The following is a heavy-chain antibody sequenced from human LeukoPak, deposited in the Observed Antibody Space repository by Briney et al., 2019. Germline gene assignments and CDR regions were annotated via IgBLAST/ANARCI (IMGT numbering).Heavy chain of an antibody. J-gene: IGHJ4*02. CDR2: ISASGGNT. D-gene: IGHD2-15*01. V-gene: IGHV3-23*01. CDR3: AKEFGYCSGGSCYSVGYFDY. CDR1: GFTFSSYV. Sequence: QPGGSLRFSCAASGFTFSSYVMSWVRQAPGRGLEWVSAISASGGNTYYADSVKGRFTISRDNSKTTLYLQMNSLRAEDTAVYYCAKEFGYCSGGSCYSVGYFDYWGQGTLVTVSS.